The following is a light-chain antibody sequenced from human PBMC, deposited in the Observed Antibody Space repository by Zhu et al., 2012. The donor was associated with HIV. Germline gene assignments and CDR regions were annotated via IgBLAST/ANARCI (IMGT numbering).Light chain of an antibody. CDR2: DAS. Sequence: DLQLTQSPSFLSASVGDRVTISCRASEAVSNYLAWYQQKPGKAPKLLIYDASTLQSGVPSRFSGTGSGTEFTLTISSLQPEDFAIYYCQQLNSHPLLTFGPGTKVEI. J-gene: IGKJ3*01. CDR1: EAVSNY. V-gene: IGKV1-9*01. CDR3: QQLNSHPLLT.